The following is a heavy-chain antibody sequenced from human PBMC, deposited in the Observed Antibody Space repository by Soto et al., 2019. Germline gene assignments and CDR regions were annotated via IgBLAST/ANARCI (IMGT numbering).Heavy chain of an antibody. Sequence: QVQLVQSGAEVKNPGASVKVSCKASGYTFTSYAMHWVRQAPGQRLEWMGWINAGNGNTKYSQKFQGRVTITRDTSASTAYMELSSLRSEDTAVYYCARDYDYIWGSYRYPFDYWGQGTLVTVSS. CDR3: ARDYDYIWGSYRYPFDY. D-gene: IGHD3-16*02. CDR2: INAGNGNT. J-gene: IGHJ4*02. CDR1: GYTFTSYA. V-gene: IGHV1-3*01.